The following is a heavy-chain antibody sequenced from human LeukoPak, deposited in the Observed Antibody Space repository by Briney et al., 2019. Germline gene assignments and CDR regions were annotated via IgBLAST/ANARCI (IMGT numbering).Heavy chain of an antibody. J-gene: IGHJ3*01. CDR1: GFTFSTSV. CDR2: IFTVADI. Sequence: GGSLRLSCVASGFTFSTSVMHWVRQPTGQGLEWVSGIFTVADIYYLDSVKGRFTISRENAKNSLYLQMNSLTAGDSAIYYCVGEGYSSGRAPAFDVWGPGTTVTVSS. CDR3: VGEGYSSGRAPAFDV. D-gene: IGHD3-22*01. V-gene: IGHV3-13*01.